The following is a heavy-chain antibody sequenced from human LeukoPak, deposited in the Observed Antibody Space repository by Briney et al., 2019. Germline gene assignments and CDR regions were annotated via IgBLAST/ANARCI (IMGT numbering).Heavy chain of an antibody. D-gene: IGHD6-6*01. CDR1: GYTFTGYY. V-gene: IGHV1-2*02. J-gene: IGHJ4*02. CDR2: INPNSGGT. Sequence: ASVKVSCKASGYTFTGYYMHWVRQAPGQGLEWMGWINPNSGGTNYAQKFQGRVTMTRDTSISTAYMELSRLRSDDTAVYYCARGPSPNIAARLISKYSSSSLDYWGQGTLVTVSS. CDR3: ARGPSPNIAARLISKYSSSSLDY.